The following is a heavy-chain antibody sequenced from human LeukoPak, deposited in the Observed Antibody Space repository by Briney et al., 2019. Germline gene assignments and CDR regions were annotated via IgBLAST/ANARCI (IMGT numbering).Heavy chain of an antibody. Sequence: SSETLSPTCTVSGGSISSCYWSWIRQPPGKGLEWIGYIYYSGSTNYNPSLKSRVTISVDTSKNQFSLKLSSVTAADTAVYYCARAGDTAMVRYYYYMDVWGKGTTVTVSS. CDR3: ARAGDTAMVRYYYYMDV. CDR2: IYYSGST. V-gene: IGHV4-59*01. CDR1: GGSISSCY. J-gene: IGHJ6*03. D-gene: IGHD5-18*01.